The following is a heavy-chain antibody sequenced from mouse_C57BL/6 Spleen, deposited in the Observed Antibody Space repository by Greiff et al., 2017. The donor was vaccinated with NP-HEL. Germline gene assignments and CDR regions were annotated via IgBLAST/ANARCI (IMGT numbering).Heavy chain of an antibody. V-gene: IGHV1-69*01. CDR3: ARSLDGYYYPY. J-gene: IGHJ3*01. CDR1: GYTFTSYW. Sequence: QVQLQQPGAELVMPGASVKLSCKASGYTFTSYWMHWVKQRPGQCLEWIGEIDPSDSYTNYNQKFKGKSTLTVDKSSSTAYMQLSSLTSEDSAVYYCARSLDGYYYPYWGQGTLVTVSA. D-gene: IGHD2-3*01. CDR2: IDPSDSYT.